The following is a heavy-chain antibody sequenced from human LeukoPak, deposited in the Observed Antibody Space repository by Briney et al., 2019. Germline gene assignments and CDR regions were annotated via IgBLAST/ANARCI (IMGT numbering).Heavy chain of an antibody. D-gene: IGHD6-6*01. CDR3: ARGVSDGSSYYYYMDV. Sequence: SETLSLTCTVSGGSISSGSYYWSWIRQPAGKGLEWIGRIYTSGSTNYNPSLKIRVTISVDTSKNQFYLKLSSVTVADTAVYYCARGVSDGSSYYYYMDVWGKGTTVTVSS. CDR1: GGSISSGSYY. CDR2: IYTSGST. J-gene: IGHJ6*03. V-gene: IGHV4-61*02.